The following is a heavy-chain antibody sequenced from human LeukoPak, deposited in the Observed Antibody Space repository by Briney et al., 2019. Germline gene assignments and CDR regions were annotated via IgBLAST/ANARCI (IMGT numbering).Heavy chain of an antibody. Sequence: GGSLRLSCAASGFTFSSYSMNWVRQAPGKGPEWVSSISSSSSYIYYADSVKGRFTISRDNAKNSLYLQMNSLRAEDTAVYYCARGSLITMVRGVMYYFDYWGQGTLVTVSS. CDR3: ARGSLITMVRGVMYYFDY. V-gene: IGHV3-21*01. CDR1: GFTFSSYS. D-gene: IGHD3-10*01. J-gene: IGHJ4*02. CDR2: ISSSSSYI.